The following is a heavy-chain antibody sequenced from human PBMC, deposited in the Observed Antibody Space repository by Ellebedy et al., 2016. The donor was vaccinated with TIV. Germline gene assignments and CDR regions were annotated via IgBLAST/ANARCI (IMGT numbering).Heavy chain of an antibody. CDR2: LDHSGSA. J-gene: IGHJ5*02. Sequence: MPGGSLRLSCTVSGGSTSRYYWSWLRQPPGKGLEWIGYLDHSGSAHYHPSLRSRVTISSDTSKKKITLNLTSVTAADTAIYYCAGVRHSWFDPWGQGTLVTVSS. V-gene: IGHV4-59*01. CDR1: GGSTSRYY. CDR3: AGVRHSWFDP.